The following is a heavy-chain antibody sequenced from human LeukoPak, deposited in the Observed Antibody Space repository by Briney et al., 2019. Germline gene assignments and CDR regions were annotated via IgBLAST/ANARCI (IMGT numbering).Heavy chain of an antibody. CDR2: IYYSGST. D-gene: IGHD2-15*01. V-gene: IGHV4-39*07. Sequence: SETLSLTCTVSGGSISSSSYYWGWIRQPPGKGLEWIGSIYYSGSTYYNPSLKSRVTISVDTSGKQFSLNLTSVTAADTAVYFCARDLGGYPFFMDVWGRGTTVIVSS. J-gene: IGHJ6*03. CDR1: GGSISSSSYY. CDR3: ARDLGGYPFFMDV.